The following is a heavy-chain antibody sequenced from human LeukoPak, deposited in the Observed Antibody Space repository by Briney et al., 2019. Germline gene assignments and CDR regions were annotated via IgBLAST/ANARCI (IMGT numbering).Heavy chain of an antibody. Sequence: GESLKISCKGSGYSFTSYWIGWVRQMPGKGLEWMGIIYPGDSDTRYSPSFQGQVTISADKSISTAHLQWSSLKASDTAMYYCARGVIDSSGYWGAFDIWGQGTMVTVSS. D-gene: IGHD3-22*01. CDR3: ARGVIDSSGYWGAFDI. J-gene: IGHJ3*02. CDR1: GYSFTSYW. CDR2: IYPGDSDT. V-gene: IGHV5-51*01.